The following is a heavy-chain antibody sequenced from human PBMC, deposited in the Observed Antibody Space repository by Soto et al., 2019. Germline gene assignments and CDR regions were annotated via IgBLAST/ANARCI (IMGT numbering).Heavy chain of an antibody. CDR1: VFTFSHYT. Sequence: LRLSCVASVFTFSHYTLNWVRRAPGKGLEWVSTISDRPTGHTHYAESVRGRFTISRDDSRDTVFLQMDSLRAEDTAVYYCTTRMTAHFDYWGQGVLVTVSS. D-gene: IGHD2-21*02. CDR2: ISDRPTGHT. V-gene: IGHV3-23*01. CDR3: TTRMTAHFDY. J-gene: IGHJ4*02.